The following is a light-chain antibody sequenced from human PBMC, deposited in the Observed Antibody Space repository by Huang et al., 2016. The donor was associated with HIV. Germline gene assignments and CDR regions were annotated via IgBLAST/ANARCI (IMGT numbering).Light chain of an antibody. V-gene: IGKV3-15*01. Sequence: MTQSPSTLSVSPGASATLSCRASHSVFKNLAWYQQKPGQAPKLLIYGSSTRAASIPARFSGSGSGTDFTLTISSLQSEEFAVYYCQQYNTSPRTFGQGTKVEV. CDR3: QQYNTSPRT. CDR1: HSVFKN. J-gene: IGKJ1*01. CDR2: GSS.